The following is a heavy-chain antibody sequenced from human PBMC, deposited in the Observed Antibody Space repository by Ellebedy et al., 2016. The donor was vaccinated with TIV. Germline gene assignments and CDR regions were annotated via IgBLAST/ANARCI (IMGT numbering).Heavy chain of an antibody. D-gene: IGHD3-3*01. J-gene: IGHJ4*02. CDR1: GASISDYW. CDR2: VFATGDT. CDR3: ARDMYDPRAFDY. V-gene: IGHV4-4*07. Sequence: SETLSLXXSVSGASISDYWWSWIRQPAGKGLEWIGRVFATGDTNYIPSLKSRVSVSVTTSKNESSLMLSSVTATDTAVYYCARDMYDPRAFDYWGQGTLVTVS.